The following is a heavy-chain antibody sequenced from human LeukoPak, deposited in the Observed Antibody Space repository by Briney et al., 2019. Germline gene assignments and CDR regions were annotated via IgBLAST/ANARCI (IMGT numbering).Heavy chain of an antibody. CDR3: ARFPYYDILTEFDY. J-gene: IGHJ4*02. Sequence: ASVKVSCKASGGTFSSYAISWVRQAPGQGLEWMVGIIPIFGTANYAQKFQGRVTITADKSTSTAYMELSSLRSEDTAVYYCARFPYYDILTEFDYWGQGTLVTVSS. CDR2: IIPIFGTA. V-gene: IGHV1-69*06. CDR1: GGTFSSYA. D-gene: IGHD3-9*01.